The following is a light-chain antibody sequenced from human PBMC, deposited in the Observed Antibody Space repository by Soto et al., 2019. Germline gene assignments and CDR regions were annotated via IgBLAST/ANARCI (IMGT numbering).Light chain of an antibody. CDR1: QSISNF. CDR2: STS. CDR3: HQSYSSPLS. J-gene: IGKJ4*01. V-gene: IGKV1-39*01. Sequence: DIQLTQSPSSLSASVGDRVTITCRASQSISNFLHWFQQKPGKAPKFLIYSTSNLQSGVPSRFSGSGSGTDFNLTISSLQPEDFATYYCHQSYSSPLSFGGGTKVEIK.